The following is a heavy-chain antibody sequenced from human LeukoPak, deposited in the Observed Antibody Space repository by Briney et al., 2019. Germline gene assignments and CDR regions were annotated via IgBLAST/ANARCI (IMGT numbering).Heavy chain of an antibody. J-gene: IGHJ5*01. Sequence: GGSLRLSCSASGFTFSRSDMIWVRQAPGKGLEWVSVISGSGGSTFYADSVRGRFTISRDNSDNRLYLQMNSLRVEDTAVYFCVKKGSSWSPRFDSWGQGTLVTVSS. CDR1: GFTFSRSD. CDR2: ISGSGGST. D-gene: IGHD6-13*01. CDR3: VKKGSSWSPRFDS. V-gene: IGHV3-23*01.